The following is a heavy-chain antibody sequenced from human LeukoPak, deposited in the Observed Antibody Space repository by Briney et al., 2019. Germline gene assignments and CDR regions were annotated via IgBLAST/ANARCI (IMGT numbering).Heavy chain of an antibody. V-gene: IGHV3-23*01. J-gene: IGHJ4*02. CDR2: ISGSGGST. Sequence: GGSLRLSSAASGFTFSSYAMSWVRQAPGKGLEWVSAISGSGGSTYYADSVKGRFTISRDNSKNTLYLQMNSLRAEDTAVYYCASLDFWSGYPSFDYWGQGTLVTVSS. CDR3: ASLDFWSGYPSFDY. CDR1: GFTFSSYA. D-gene: IGHD3-3*01.